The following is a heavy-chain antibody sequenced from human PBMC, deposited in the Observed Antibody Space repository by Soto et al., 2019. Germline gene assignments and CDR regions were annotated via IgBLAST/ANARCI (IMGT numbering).Heavy chain of an antibody. J-gene: IGHJ4*02. CDR3: ARTSWFGELSFDY. CDR2: ILNSGRA. Sequence: SETLSLTCSVSGGSISSGDNYWSWIRQPPGKGLECIGYILNSGRARYTPSLRSRLAISVDTSRNQFSLKLSSVTAADTAVYYCARTSWFGELSFDYWGLGTLVTVSS. D-gene: IGHD3-10*01. CDR1: GGSISSGDNY. V-gene: IGHV4-30-4*01.